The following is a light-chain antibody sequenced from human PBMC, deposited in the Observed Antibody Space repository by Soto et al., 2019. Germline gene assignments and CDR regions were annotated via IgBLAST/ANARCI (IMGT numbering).Light chain of an antibody. CDR2: GAS. V-gene: IGKV3D-15*01. J-gene: IGKJ1*01. CDR3: QQYHNLWT. CDR1: QSVSSN. Sequence: EIVMTQSPATLSVSPGERATLSCRASQSVSSNLAWYQQKPGQAPRLLIYGASTRATGIPARFSGSGSGTDFTLTISSLEPEDFALYYCQQYHNLWTFGQGTKVDI.